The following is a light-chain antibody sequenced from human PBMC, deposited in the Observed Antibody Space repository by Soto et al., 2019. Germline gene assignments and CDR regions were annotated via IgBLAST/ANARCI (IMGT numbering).Light chain of an antibody. CDR3: SSFTYSTSYV. J-gene: IGLJ1*01. CDR1: SSYLCSYNS. Sequence: QSALTQPASVSGSPGQSIAISCTGTSSYLCSYNSVSWYQQYPGKAPKLMILDVNNRPSGISDRFSGSKSGNTASLTISGLQAEDEADYYCSSFTYSTSYVFGTGTKLTVL. CDR2: DVN. V-gene: IGLV2-14*03.